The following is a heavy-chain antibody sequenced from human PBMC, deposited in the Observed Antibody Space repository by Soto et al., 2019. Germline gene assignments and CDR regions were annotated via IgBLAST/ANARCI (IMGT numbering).Heavy chain of an antibody. CDR1: GGSISSYY. V-gene: IGHV4-59*01. J-gene: IGHJ6*03. Sequence: TLSLTCTVSGGSISSYYWSWIRQPPGKGLEWIGYIYYSGSTNYNPSLKSRVTISVDTSKNQFSLKPSSVTAADTAVYYCARAGITMVRGGRKNYYYYYMDVWGKGTTVTVSS. D-gene: IGHD3-10*01. CDR2: IYYSGST. CDR3: ARAGITMVRGGRKNYYYYYMDV.